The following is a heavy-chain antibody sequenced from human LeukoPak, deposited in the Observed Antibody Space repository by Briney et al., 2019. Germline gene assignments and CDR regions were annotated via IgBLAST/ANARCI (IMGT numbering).Heavy chain of an antibody. CDR3: ARDHLGLSDSNDY. J-gene: IGHJ4*02. CDR2: ISYDGSNK. D-gene: IGHD3-22*01. CDR1: GFXFSSYA. Sequence: PGGSLRLSCAASGFXFSSYAMHWVRQAPGKGLEWVAVISYDGSNKYYADSVKGRFTISRDNSKNTLYLQMNSLRAEDTAVYYCARDHLGLSDSNDYWGQGTLVTVSS. V-gene: IGHV3-30-3*01.